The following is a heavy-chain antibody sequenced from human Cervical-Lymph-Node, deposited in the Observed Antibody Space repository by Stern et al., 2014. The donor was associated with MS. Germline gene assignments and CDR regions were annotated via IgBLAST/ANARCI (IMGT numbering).Heavy chain of an antibody. J-gene: IGHJ6*02. CDR1: GFTFSTYA. V-gene: IGHV3-23*04. CDR2: ISGSGVYT. CDR3: AKDLGRGVVVVPLYGLDV. D-gene: IGHD2-2*01. Sequence: EVQLVKSGGGLVQPGGSLRLFCAASGFTFSTYAFSWVRQAPGKGLEWVSSISGSGVYTYYADSVKGRFTISRDNSKSMLYLEMQSLRAEDTAVYHCAKDLGRGVVVVPLYGLDVWGQGTTVTVSS.